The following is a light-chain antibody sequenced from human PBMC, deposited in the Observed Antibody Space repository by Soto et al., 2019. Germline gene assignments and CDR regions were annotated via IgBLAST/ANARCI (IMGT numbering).Light chain of an antibody. CDR3: ETWDSNSRV. CDR1: SGHSSYI. V-gene: IGLV4-60*02. Sequence: QSVLTQSSSASASPGSSVKLTCSLSSGHSSYIIAWHQQQPGKAPRFLMKVESGGTYNKGTGVPDRFSASSSGADRYLTISNLQFEDEADYYCETWDSNSRVFGGGTKLTVL. J-gene: IGLJ3*02. CDR2: VESGGTY.